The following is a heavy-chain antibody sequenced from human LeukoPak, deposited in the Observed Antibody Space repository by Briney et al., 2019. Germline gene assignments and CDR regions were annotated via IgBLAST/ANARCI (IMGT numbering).Heavy chain of an antibody. CDR2: ISSSGSTI. Sequence: GGSLRLSCAASGFTFSSYEMNWVRQAPGKGLEWVSYISSSGSTIYYADSVKGQFTISRDNAKNSLYLQMNSLRAEDTAVYYCARSNWGLGNYFDYWGQGTLVTVSS. V-gene: IGHV3-48*03. J-gene: IGHJ4*02. CDR3: ARSNWGLGNYFDY. CDR1: GFTFSSYE. D-gene: IGHD7-27*01.